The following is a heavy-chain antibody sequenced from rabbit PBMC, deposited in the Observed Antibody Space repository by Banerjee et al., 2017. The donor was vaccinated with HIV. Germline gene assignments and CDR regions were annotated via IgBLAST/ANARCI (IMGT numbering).Heavy chain of an antibody. CDR2: IYTSSGST. V-gene: IGHV1S40*01. Sequence: QSLEESGGDLVKPGASLTLTCTASGFSFSSTYYMCWVRQAPGKGLEWIACIYTSSGSTVYATWAKGRFTISRTSSTTVSLQMTSLTAADTATYFCARGLGGAAGNGYGLWGPGTLVTVS. CDR1: GFSFSSTYY. CDR3: ARGLGGAAGNGYGL. J-gene: IGHJ4*01. D-gene: IGHD8-1*01.